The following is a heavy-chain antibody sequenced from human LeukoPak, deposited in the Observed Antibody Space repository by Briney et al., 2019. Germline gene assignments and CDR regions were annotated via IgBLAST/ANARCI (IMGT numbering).Heavy chain of an antibody. D-gene: IGHD3-22*01. CDR1: GYTFTGYY. V-gene: IGHV1-2*04. CDR3: ARCDSSGYYAFDI. CDR2: INPNSDGT. Sequence: ASVKVSCKASGYTFTGYYMHWVRQAPGQGLEWMGWINPNSDGTNYAQKFQGWVTMTRDTSISTAYMELSRLRSDDTAVYYCARCDSSGYYAFDIWGQGTMVTVSS. J-gene: IGHJ3*02.